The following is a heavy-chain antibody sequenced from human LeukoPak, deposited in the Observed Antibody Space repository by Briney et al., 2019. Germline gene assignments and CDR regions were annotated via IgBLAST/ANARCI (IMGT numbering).Heavy chain of an antibody. J-gene: IGHJ4*02. Sequence: SETLSLTCAVYGGSFSGYYWSWIRQPPGKGLEWIGEINHSGSTNYNPSLTSRVTISVDTSKNQFSLKLSSVTAAATAVYYCARGVPGNYYYFDYWGQGTLVTVSS. CDR1: GGSFSGYY. CDR2: INHSGST. D-gene: IGHD4-11*01. CDR3: ARGVPGNYYYFDY. V-gene: IGHV4-34*01.